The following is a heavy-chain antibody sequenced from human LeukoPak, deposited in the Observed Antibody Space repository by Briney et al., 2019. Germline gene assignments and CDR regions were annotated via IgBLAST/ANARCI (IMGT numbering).Heavy chain of an antibody. CDR1: VYSISSCYY. J-gene: IGHJ4*02. D-gene: IGHD3-22*01. CDR2: IYHSGST. Sequence: SETLSLTCTVSVYSISSCYYWGWLRQPPGKELEGIGSIYHSGSTYYNPSLKRRVTISLDTSKNHFSLKLSSVTAADRDVYYCARGYYDSSGYYYVPFDYWGQGTLVTVSS. V-gene: IGHV4-38-2*02. CDR3: ARGYYDSSGYYYVPFDY.